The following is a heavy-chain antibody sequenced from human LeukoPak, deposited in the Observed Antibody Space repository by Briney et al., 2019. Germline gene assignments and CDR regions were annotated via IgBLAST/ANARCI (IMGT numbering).Heavy chain of an antibody. Sequence: SETLSLTCSVSGGSLSTYSWSWVRQSPGKRLEWIGYIYYGGTTNYNPSLKSRVTISADTAKNQISLRLRSVTAADTAIYYCARDTTVASGMQHWGQGTLVTVSS. CDR3: ARDTTVASGMQH. CDR2: IYYGGTT. D-gene: IGHD4-23*01. CDR1: GGSLSTYS. J-gene: IGHJ4*02. V-gene: IGHV4-59*01.